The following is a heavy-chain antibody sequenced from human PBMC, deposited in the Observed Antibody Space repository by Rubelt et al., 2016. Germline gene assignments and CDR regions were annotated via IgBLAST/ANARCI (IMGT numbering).Heavy chain of an antibody. Sequence: QVQLQESGPGLVKPSETLSLTCTVSGGSVTYYYWSWVRQPPGKGLEWIGNVYSTGSPQYNPSFTGRVTIAEDTPKNQFSLRLTSVASADTAVYWCARHQWLLHPFDYWGQGTLVTVSS. J-gene: IGHJ4*02. D-gene: IGHD6-19*01. V-gene: IGHV4-59*08. CDR1: GGSVTYYY. CDR2: VYSTGSP. CDR3: ARHQWLLHPFDY.